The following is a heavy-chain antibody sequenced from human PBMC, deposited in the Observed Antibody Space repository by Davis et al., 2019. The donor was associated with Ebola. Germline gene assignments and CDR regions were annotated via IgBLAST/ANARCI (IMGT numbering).Heavy chain of an antibody. CDR3: AKVAIFGVVSYYFDY. CDR1: GFTFDAYA. J-gene: IGHJ4*02. CDR2: ISWNSGSI. Sequence: GGSLRLSCAASGFTFDAYAMHWVRHAPGKGLEWVSGISWNSGSIGYADSVKGRFTISRDNAKNSLYLQMNSLRAEDTALYYCAKVAIFGVVSYYFDYWGQGTLVTVSS. V-gene: IGHV3-9*01. D-gene: IGHD3-3*01.